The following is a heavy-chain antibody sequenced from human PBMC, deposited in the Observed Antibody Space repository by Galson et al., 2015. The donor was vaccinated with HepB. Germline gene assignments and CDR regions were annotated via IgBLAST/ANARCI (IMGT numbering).Heavy chain of an antibody. CDR1: GFTFSSYS. CDR3: ARDGASTYDFWSGYPPDY. D-gene: IGHD3-3*01. J-gene: IGHJ4*02. V-gene: IGHV3-21*01. CDR2: ISSSSSYI. Sequence: SLRLSCAASGFTFSSYSMNWVRQAPGKGLEWVSSISSSSSYIYYADSVKGRFTISRDNAKNSLYLQMNSLRAEDTAVYYCARDGASTYDFWSGYPPDYWGQGTLVTVSS.